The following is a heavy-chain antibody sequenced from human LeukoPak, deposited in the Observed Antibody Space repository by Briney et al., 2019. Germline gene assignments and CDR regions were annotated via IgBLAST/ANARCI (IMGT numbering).Heavy chain of an antibody. CDR1: GFTFRSYG. Sequence: GGSLRLSCAASGFTFRSYGMHWVRQAPGKGLEWVAVISYDGSNKYYADSVKGRFTISRDNAKNSLYLQMNSLRAEDTALYYCAKDSSGYPYYFDYWGQGTLVTVSS. V-gene: IGHV3-30*18. J-gene: IGHJ4*02. CDR3: AKDSSGYPYYFDY. CDR2: ISYDGSNK. D-gene: IGHD3-22*01.